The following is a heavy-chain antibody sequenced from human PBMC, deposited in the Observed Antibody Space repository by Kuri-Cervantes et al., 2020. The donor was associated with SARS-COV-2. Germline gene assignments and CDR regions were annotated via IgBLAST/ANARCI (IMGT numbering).Heavy chain of an antibody. D-gene: IGHD2-21*01. CDR2: VKTNSGNT. CDR3: YCAPKEGFDS. J-gene: IGHJ4*02. V-gene: IGHV1-8*01. Sequence: ASVKVSCKAPETTFPSYDINWVRQATGQGLEWMGMVKTNSGNTLYAQFFQGRVTMTRDTSTSTAYMELSSLTSEDTAIYYCYCAPKEGFDSWGQGTLVTVSS. CDR1: ETTFPSYD.